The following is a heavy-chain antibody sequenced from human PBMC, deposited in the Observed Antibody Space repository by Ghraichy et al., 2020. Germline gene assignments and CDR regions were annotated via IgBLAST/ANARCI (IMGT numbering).Heavy chain of an antibody. D-gene: IGHD6-6*01. V-gene: IGHV4-61*01. J-gene: IGHJ4*02. Sequence: SETLSLTCTVSGGSVSSGSYYWSWIRQPPGKGLEWIGYIYYSGSTNYNPSLKSRVTISVDTSKNQFSLKLSSVTAADTAVYYCARASSSSRDFDYWGQGTLVTVSS. CDR2: IYYSGST. CDR3: ARASSSSRDFDY. CDR1: GGSVSSGSYY.